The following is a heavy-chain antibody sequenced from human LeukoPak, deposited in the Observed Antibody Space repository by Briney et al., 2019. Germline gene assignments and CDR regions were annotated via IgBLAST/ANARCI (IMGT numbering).Heavy chain of an antibody. D-gene: IGHD1-26*01. Sequence: GSLRLSCAASGFTFSSYAMSWIRQPPGKGLEWIGEINHSGSTNYNPSLKSRVTISVDTSKNQFSLKLSSVTAADTAVYYCARGRIVGATPYFDYWGQGTLVTVSS. CDR2: INHSGST. V-gene: IGHV4-34*01. CDR3: ARGRIVGATPYFDY. J-gene: IGHJ4*02. CDR1: GFTFSSYA.